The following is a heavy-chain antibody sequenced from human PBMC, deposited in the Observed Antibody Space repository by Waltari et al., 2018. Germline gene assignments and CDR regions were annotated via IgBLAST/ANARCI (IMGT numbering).Heavy chain of an antibody. J-gene: IGHJ6*03. D-gene: IGHD5-12*01. Sequence: QVQLVQSGAEVKKPGASVKVSCKASGYTFTSYDINWVRQATGQGLEWMRWMNPNSGNTGYAQKFQGRVTITRNTSISTAYMELSSLRSEDTAVYYCARDGYDSYYYYMDVWGKGTTVTVSS. CDR3: ARDGYDSYYYYMDV. CDR2: MNPNSGNT. CDR1: GYTFTSYD. V-gene: IGHV1-8*03.